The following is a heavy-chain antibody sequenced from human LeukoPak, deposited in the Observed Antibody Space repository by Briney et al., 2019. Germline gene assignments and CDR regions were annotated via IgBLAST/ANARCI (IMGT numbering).Heavy chain of an antibody. D-gene: IGHD5-12*01. J-gene: IGHJ4*02. CDR2: IYYSGST. CDR3: ARRSPSSGYDSWYFDY. CDR1: DGSISSSNYY. V-gene: IGHV4-39*01. Sequence: PSETLSLTCSVSDGSISSSNYYWGWIRQPPGKGLEWIGSIYYSGSTYYNPSLKSRVTISVDTSKNQFSLKLNSVTAADTAVYYCARRSPSSGYDSWYFDYWGQGTLVTVSS.